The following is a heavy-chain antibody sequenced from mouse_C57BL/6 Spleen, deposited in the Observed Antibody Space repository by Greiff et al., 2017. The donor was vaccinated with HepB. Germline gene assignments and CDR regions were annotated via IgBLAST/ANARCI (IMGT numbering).Heavy chain of an antibody. CDR3: TTGGSLLYWYFDV. Sequence: VQLQQSGAELVRPGASVKLSCTASGFNIKDDYMHWVKQRPEQGLEWIGWIDPENGDTEYASKFQGKATITADTSSNTAYLQRSSLTSEDTAVYYWTTGGSLLYWYFDVWGTGTTVTVSS. CDR2: IDPENGDT. CDR1: GFNIKDDY. J-gene: IGHJ1*03. D-gene: IGHD6-1*01. V-gene: IGHV14-4*01.